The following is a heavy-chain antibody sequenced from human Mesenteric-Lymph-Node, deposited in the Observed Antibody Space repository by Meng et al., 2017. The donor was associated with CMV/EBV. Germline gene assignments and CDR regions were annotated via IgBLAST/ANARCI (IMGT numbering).Heavy chain of an antibody. CDR3: VRLYCTGGFGMCHHDY. D-gene: IGHD2-8*02. CDR2: IYPGDSDT. CDR1: GYSFINYW. J-gene: IGHJ4*02. Sequence: GESLKISCKGSGYSFINYWIGWVRQMPGKGLEWMGIIYPGDSDTRYSPSFRGQVTISADKSISTAYLQWSSLKASDTAMYYCVRLYCTGGFGMCHHDYWGQGTLVTVSS. V-gene: IGHV5-51*01.